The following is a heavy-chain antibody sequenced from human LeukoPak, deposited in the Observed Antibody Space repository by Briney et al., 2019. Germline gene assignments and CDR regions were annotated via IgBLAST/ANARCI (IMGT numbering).Heavy chain of an antibody. J-gene: IGHJ3*02. Sequence: ASVKVSCKASGYTFTGYYMHWVRQAPGQGLEWMGWINPNSGGTNYAQKFQGRVTMTRDTSISTAYMELSRLISDDTAVYYCARVYSSGWENDAFDIWGQGTMVTVSS. CDR2: INPNSGGT. CDR1: GYTFTGYY. D-gene: IGHD6-19*01. CDR3: ARVYSSGWENDAFDI. V-gene: IGHV1-2*02.